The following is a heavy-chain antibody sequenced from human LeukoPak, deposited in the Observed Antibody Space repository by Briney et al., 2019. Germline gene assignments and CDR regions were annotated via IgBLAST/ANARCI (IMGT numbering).Heavy chain of an antibody. CDR2: IRYDGSNK. D-gene: IGHD1-26*01. CDR3: AKDSEGGSFSPFYYYYYMDV. V-gene: IGHV3-30*02. J-gene: IGHJ6*03. Sequence: GGSLRLSCAASGFTFSSYGMHWVRQAPGKGLGWVAFIRYDGSNKYYADSVKGRFTISRDNSKNTLYLQMNSLRAEDTAVYYCAKDSEGGSFSPFYYYYYMDVWGKGTTVTISS. CDR1: GFTFSSYG.